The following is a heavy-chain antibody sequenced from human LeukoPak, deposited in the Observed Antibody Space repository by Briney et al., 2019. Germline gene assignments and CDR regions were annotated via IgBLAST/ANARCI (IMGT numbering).Heavy chain of an antibody. CDR2: ISGSGGST. J-gene: IGHJ4*02. CDR3: AKDWRRGYSYGFDY. D-gene: IGHD5-18*01. V-gene: IGHV3-23*01. Sequence: PGGSLRLSCAASGFTFSSYVMSWVRQAPGKGLEWVSAISGSGGSTYYADSVKGRFTISRDNSKNTLYLQMNSLRAEGTAVYYCAKDWRRGYSYGFDYWGQGTLVTVSS. CDR1: GFTFSSYV.